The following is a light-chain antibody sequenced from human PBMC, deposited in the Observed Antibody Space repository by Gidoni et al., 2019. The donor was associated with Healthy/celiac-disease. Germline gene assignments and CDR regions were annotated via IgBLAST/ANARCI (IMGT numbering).Light chain of an antibody. CDR2: AAS. J-gene: IGKJ5*01. V-gene: IGKV1-9*01. CDR1: QGISSY. Sequence: DIQFTQSPSFLSASVGDRVTITCRASQGISSYLAWYQQKPGKAPKLLIYAASTLQSGVPSRFRGSGSGTEFTLKISSLQPEDFATYDCQQLNSYPITFGKGKRLEIK. CDR3: QQLNSYPIT.